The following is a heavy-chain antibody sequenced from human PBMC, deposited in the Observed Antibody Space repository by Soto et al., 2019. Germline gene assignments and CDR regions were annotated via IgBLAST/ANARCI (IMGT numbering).Heavy chain of an antibody. D-gene: IGHD2-15*01. V-gene: IGHV4-30-2*01. CDR2: MYHSGST. J-gene: IGHJ5*02. CDR1: GGSISSGGYS. Sequence: SETLSLTCAVSGGSISSGGYSWSWIRQPPGKGLEWIGYMYHSGSTNYNPSLRGRVTISVDKSNNQFSLTLKYVTAADTAVYYCGTLPPRIEVTVLPIPTWGQGTLVTVS. CDR3: GTLPPRIEVTVLPIPT.